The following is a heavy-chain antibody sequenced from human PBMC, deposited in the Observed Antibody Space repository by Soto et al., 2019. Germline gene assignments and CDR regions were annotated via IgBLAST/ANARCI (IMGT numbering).Heavy chain of an antibody. CDR2: IIPIFGTT. Sequence: QVQLVQSGAEVKKPGSSVRVSCKASGGVLRNYAITWVRQAPGQGLEWMGEIIPIFGTTKYAQKFQGKVTFTADESTSTTHMDLSSLRSEDTAIYYCARAPGNTGYANRGRFKPLGQGSLSAVSS. CDR3: ARAPGNTGYANRGRFKP. J-gene: IGHJ5*02. D-gene: IGHD5-12*01. V-gene: IGHV1-69*01. CDR1: GGVLRNYA.